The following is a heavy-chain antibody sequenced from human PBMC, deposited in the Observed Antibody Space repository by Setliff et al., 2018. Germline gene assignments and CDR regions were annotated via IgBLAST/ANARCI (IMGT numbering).Heavy chain of an antibody. D-gene: IGHD3-16*01. Sequence: LSLTCTVSGGSISSSSYYWGWIRQPPGKGLEWIGSIYYSGSTYYNPSLKSRVTISVDTSKNQFSLRLNPATAADTAVYYCARLRGAFDYWGQGTLVTVSS. J-gene: IGHJ4*02. CDR1: GGSISSSSYY. CDR3: ARLRGAFDY. CDR2: IYYSGST. V-gene: IGHV4-39*07.